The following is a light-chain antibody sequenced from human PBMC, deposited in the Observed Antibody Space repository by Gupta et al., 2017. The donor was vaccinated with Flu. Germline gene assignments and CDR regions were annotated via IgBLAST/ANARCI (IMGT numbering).Light chain of an antibody. CDR3: QQSGTSPLT. V-gene: IGKV3-20*01. CDR1: QGVGSSY. CDR2: GAS. Sequence: EVVLTQTPGTLSLSPGDRATLSCRASQGVGSSYVAWYQQKPGQAPRLLICGASSRATGIPDRFSGSGSGTDFTLTISRLEPEDFAVYYCQQSGTSPLTFGPGTKVDIK. J-gene: IGKJ3*01.